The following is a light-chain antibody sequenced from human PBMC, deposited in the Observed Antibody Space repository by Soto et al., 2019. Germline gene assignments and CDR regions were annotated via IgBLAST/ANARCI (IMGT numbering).Light chain of an antibody. Sequence: VLTQSPDSLVVSLGGRPTLHCRTTKSVLFVSNNKNFLAWYQQKPGQPPKWFLNWASTRESGVPGRFIGGGSGTEFTLTISSLHAEDVAVYYCQQFFHAPTVGQGNKVDI. CDR2: WAS. V-gene: IGKV4-1*01. CDR1: KSVLFVSNNKNF. J-gene: IGKJ1*01. CDR3: QQFFHAPT.